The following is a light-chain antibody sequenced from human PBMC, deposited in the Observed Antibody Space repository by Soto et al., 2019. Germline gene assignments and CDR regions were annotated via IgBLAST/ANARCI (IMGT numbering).Light chain of an antibody. CDR1: SSDVGGYNY. J-gene: IGLJ2*01. CDR3: SSYAGSNNFDVV. V-gene: IGLV2-8*01. CDR2: EVS. Sequence: QSVLTQPPSASGSPGQSVTISCTGTSSDVGGYNYVSWYQQHPGKAPKLMIYEVSKRPSGVPDRFSGPKSGDTASLTVSGLQAEDEADYYCSSYAGSNNFDVVFGGGTKVTVL.